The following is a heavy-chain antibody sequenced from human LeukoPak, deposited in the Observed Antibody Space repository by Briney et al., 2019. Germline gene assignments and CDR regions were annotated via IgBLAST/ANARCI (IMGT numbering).Heavy chain of an antibody. J-gene: IGHJ4*02. Sequence: AGGSLRLSCTASGFSFGDYAMTWVRQAPGKGLEWVGFIRSKAYGGTTEYAASVKGRFTISRDDSISIAYLQMNSLKTEDTAVYYCLESTGYWGQGTLVTVSS. CDR1: GFSFGDYA. D-gene: IGHD5-24*01. CDR2: IRSKAYGGTT. V-gene: IGHV3-49*04. CDR3: LESTGY.